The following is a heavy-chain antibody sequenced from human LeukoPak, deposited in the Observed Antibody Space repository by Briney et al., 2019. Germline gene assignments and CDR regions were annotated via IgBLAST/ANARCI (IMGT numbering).Heavy chain of an antibody. D-gene: IGHD3-22*01. CDR1: GGSFSGYY. CDR3: ARGSRYYYDSSGYYYPRRYFQH. Sequence: MASETLSLTCAVYGGSFSGYYWSWIRQPPGKGLEWIGEINHSGSTNYNPSLKSRVTISADTSKNQFSLKLSSVTAADTAVYYCARGSRYYYDSSGYYYPRRYFQHWGQGTLVTVSS. CDR2: INHSGST. J-gene: IGHJ1*01. V-gene: IGHV4-34*01.